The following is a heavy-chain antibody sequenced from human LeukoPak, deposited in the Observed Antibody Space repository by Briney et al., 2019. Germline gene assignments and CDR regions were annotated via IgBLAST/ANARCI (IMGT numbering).Heavy chain of an antibody. J-gene: IGHJ3*02. CDR3: ARRARIAAAGTKPDAFDI. CDR2: IYTSGST. Sequence: SETLSLTCTVSGGSISSYYWSWIRQPAGKGLEWIGRIYTSGSTNYNPSLKSRVTISVDTSKNQFSLKLSSVTAADTAVYYCARRARIAAAGTKPDAFDIWGQGTMVTVSS. V-gene: IGHV4-4*07. CDR1: GGSISSYY. D-gene: IGHD6-13*01.